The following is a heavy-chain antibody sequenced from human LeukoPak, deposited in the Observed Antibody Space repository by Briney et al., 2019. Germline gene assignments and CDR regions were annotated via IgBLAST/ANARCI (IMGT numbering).Heavy chain of an antibody. CDR2: IKQDGIDK. J-gene: IGHJ3*02. Sequence: GGSLRLSCAASGFTFSRSGMRWVRQAPGKGLEWVANIKQDGIDKYYVDSVKGRFTISRDNAKNSLYLQMNSLRAEDTAVYYCARDDCSGGSCYSGMEGAFDIWGQGTMVTVSS. V-gene: IGHV3-7*01. CDR1: GFTFSRSG. D-gene: IGHD2-15*01. CDR3: ARDDCSGGSCYSGMEGAFDI.